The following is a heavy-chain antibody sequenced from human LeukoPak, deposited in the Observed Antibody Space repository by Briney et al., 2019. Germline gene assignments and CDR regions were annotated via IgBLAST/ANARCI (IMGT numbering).Heavy chain of an antibody. CDR2: TYSDGTT. CDR1: GFTISSNY. CDR3: ARDGSYDSSGYLGVY. D-gene: IGHD3-22*01. Sequence: GGSLRLSCAASGFTISSNYMSWVRQAPGKGLEWVSITYSDGTTYYADSVKGRFTISRDNSKNTLYLQMNSLRAEDTAVYYCARDGSYDSSGYLGVYWGQGTLVTVSS. V-gene: IGHV3-66*01. J-gene: IGHJ4*02.